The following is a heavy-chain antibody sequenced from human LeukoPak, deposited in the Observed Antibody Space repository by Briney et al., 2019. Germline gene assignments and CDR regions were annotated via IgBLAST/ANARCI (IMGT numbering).Heavy chain of an antibody. CDR3: ARAGYDTSGFWYFDL. CDR2: MYYSGST. J-gene: IGHJ2*01. D-gene: IGHD3-22*01. Sequence: SETLSLTCTVSGYSINSGYYWSWIRQPPGKGLEWIGSMYYSGSTNYNPSLKSRATISEDTSKKQFSLKLSSVTAADTAVYYCARAGYDTSGFWYFDLWGRGTLVTVSS. V-gene: IGHV4-61*01. CDR1: GYSINSGYY.